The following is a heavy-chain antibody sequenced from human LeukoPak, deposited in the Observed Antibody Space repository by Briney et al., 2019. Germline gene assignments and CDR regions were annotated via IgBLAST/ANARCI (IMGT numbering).Heavy chain of an antibody. CDR2: IYSGGTT. CDR1: GFTVSSNY. J-gene: IGHJ6*03. D-gene: IGHD3-10*01. V-gene: IGHV3-53*01. CDR3: ARGRGAYYYYMDV. Sequence: GGSLRLSCAASGFTVSSNYMSWVRQAPGRGLEWVSVIYSGGTTYYADSVKGRFTISRDNSKNTLYLQMNSLRAEDTAVYYCARGRGAYYYYMDVWGKGTTVTVSS.